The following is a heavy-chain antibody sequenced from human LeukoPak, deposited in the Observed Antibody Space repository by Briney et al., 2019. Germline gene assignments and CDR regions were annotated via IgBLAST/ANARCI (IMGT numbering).Heavy chain of an antibody. Sequence: SETLPLPCTVSGGSIISHYWSWFRHPPGKERELIGYIYYSGSNNYNPSLKSRVTISVDTSKNQFSLKLSSATAADTAVYYCARVGDIAAAVDYWGQGTLVTVSS. CDR1: GGSIISHY. J-gene: IGHJ4*02. CDR2: IYYSGSN. V-gene: IGHV4-59*11. CDR3: ARVGDIAAAVDY. D-gene: IGHD6-13*01.